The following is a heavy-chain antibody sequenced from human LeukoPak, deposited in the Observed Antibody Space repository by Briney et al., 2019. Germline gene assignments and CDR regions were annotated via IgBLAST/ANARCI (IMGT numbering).Heavy chain of an antibody. CDR3: AELGITMIGGV. CDR2: ISSSGSTI. D-gene: IGHD3-10*02. Sequence: GGSLRLSCAVSGFTFSSYEMNWVRQAPGKGLEWVSYISSSGSTIYYADSVKGRFTISRDNAKNSLYQQMNSLRAEDTAVYYCAELGITMIGGVWGKGTTVTISS. V-gene: IGHV3-48*03. CDR1: GFTFSSYE. J-gene: IGHJ6*04.